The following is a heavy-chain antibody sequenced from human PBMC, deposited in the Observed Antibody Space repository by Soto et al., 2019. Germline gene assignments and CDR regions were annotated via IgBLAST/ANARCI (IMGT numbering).Heavy chain of an antibody. CDR2: INPKSGGT. V-gene: IGHV1-2*02. D-gene: IGHD1-26*01. J-gene: IGHJ4*02. CDR3: ARDLAKGGGSAGFDY. CDR1: GYTFTVYY. Sequence: ASVKVSCKASGYTFTVYYMHRVRQAPGQGLEWMGWINPKSGGTMYPQKFQGRVTMTWDTSISTAYMALTRLRSDDTAVYYCARDLAKGGGSAGFDYWGQGTLVTVSS.